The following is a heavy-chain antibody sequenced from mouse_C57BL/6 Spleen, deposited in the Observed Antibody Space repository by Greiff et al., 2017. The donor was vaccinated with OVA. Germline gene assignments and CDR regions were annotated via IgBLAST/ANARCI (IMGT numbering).Heavy chain of an antibody. CDR2: IDPENGDT. D-gene: IGHD3-3*01. Sequence: EVQLQESGAELVRPGASVKLSCTASGFNIKDDYMHWVKQRPEQGLEWIGWIDPENGDTVYASKFQGKATIAADTSSNTAYLQRSSLTSEDTAVYYCTTPLGAMDYWGQGTSVTVSS. CDR1: GFNIKDDY. J-gene: IGHJ4*01. CDR3: TTPLGAMDY. V-gene: IGHV14-4*01.